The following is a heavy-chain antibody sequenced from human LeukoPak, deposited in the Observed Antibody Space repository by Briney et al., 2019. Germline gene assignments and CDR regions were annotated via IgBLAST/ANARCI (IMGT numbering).Heavy chain of an antibody. CDR3: ARDLRVRGSYYGMDV. V-gene: IGHV3-48*03. J-gene: IGHJ6*02. D-gene: IGHD3-10*01. Sequence: PGGSLRLSCTPSGFTFSHYEMNWVRQAPGKGLEWVSYISSHSSSIYYADSVKGRFTISRDNANNSLYLQMASLRAEDTAVYYCARDLRVRGSYYGMDVWGQGTTVTVSS. CDR1: GFTFSHYE. CDR2: ISSHSSSI.